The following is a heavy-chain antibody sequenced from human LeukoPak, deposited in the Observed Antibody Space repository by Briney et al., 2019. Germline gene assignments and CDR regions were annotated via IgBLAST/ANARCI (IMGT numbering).Heavy chain of an antibody. D-gene: IGHD1-26*01. CDR1: GYSISSGYY. Sequence: SETLSLTCTVSGYSISSGYYWGWIRQPPGKGLEWIGSIYHSGSTNYNPSLKSRVTISVDTSKNQFSLKLSSVAAADTAVYYCARGGSGSYLDAFDIWGQGTMVTVSS. CDR3: ARGGSGSYLDAFDI. V-gene: IGHV4-38-2*02. CDR2: IYHSGST. J-gene: IGHJ3*02.